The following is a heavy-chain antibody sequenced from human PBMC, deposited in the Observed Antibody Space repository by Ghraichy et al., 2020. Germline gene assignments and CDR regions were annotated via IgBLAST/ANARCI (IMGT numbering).Heavy chain of an antibody. Sequence: GSLSLTCAVYGGSFSGYYWSWIRQPPGKRLEWIGEINHSGSTNYNPSLKSRVTISVDTSKNQFSLKLSSVTAADTAVYYCARSRYQLLISFGSYFDYWGQGTLVTVSS. CDR1: GGSFSGYY. CDR3: ARSRYQLLISFGSYFDY. J-gene: IGHJ4*02. V-gene: IGHV4-34*01. D-gene: IGHD2-2*01. CDR2: INHSGST.